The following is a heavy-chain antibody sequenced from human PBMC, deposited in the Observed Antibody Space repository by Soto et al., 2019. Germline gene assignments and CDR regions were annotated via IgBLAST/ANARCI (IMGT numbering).Heavy chain of an antibody. Sequence: QVQLQESGPGLVKPSQTLSLTCTVSGGSISSGGYYWSWIRQHPGKGLEWIGYIYYSGSTYYNPSLRSRVTISVDTSKNQFSLKLRSVTAADTAVYYCARSSTSANYFDYWGQGTLVTGSS. CDR3: ARSSTSANYFDY. J-gene: IGHJ4*02. CDR2: IYYSGST. V-gene: IGHV4-31*03. D-gene: IGHD2-2*01. CDR1: GGSISSGGYY.